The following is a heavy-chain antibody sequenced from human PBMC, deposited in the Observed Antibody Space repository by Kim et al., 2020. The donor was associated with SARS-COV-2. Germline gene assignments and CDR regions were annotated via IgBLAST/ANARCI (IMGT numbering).Heavy chain of an antibody. V-gene: IGHV1-46*01. Sequence: SYARKFQGRITVTTDTSTGTVHMELSSRGSADTAVYYCARELPTTLYFDFWGQGTLVTVSS. J-gene: IGHJ4*02. D-gene: IGHD1-26*01. CDR3: ARELPTTLYFDF.